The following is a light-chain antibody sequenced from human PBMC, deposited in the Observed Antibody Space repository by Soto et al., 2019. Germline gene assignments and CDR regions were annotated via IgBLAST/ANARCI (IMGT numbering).Light chain of an antibody. J-gene: IGKJ2*01. CDR3: QQYGSPPMYT. CDR2: GAS. Sequence: EIVLTQSPGTLSLSPGESATLSCRASQSISSSYLAWYQHKPGQAPRLLIYGASSRATGIPDRFSGSGSGTDFTLTISGLEPEDFAVFYCQQYGSPPMYTFGQGTKLEI. V-gene: IGKV3-20*01. CDR1: QSISSSY.